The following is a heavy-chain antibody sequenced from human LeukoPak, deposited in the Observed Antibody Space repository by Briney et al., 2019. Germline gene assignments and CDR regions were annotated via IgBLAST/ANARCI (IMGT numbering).Heavy chain of an antibody. CDR2: IYPRDSDT. Sequence: GESLKISCKGSGYSFTSYWVAWVRQMPGKGLERMGIIYPRDSDTRYSPSFQGQVTISADKSINTAYLQWSGLKASDTAVYYCARHVTTASAARGFDIWGQGTMVTVSS. CDR1: GYSFTSYW. V-gene: IGHV5-51*01. J-gene: IGHJ3*02. CDR3: ARHVTTASAARGFDI. D-gene: IGHD1-14*01.